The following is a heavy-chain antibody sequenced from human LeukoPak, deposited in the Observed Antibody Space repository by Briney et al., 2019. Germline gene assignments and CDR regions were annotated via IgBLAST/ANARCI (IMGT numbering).Heavy chain of an antibody. D-gene: IGHD6-19*01. CDR2: TYYRSKWYP. CDR3: ARDVATTGWYTFDY. CDR1: GGSVSSTNGA. Sequence: SQGPSIPSSISGGSVSSTNGAWNGRGPSPSRGHEWLGRTYYRSKWYPEYAVSVKGRITISPDTSNNQFSLHLSSVTPEDTAVYYCARDVATTGWYTFDYWGQGTLVTVSA. V-gene: IGHV6-1*01. J-gene: IGHJ4*02.